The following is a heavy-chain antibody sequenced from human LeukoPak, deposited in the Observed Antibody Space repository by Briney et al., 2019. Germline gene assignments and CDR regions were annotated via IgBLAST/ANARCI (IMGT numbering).Heavy chain of an antibody. CDR2: INAGGTAT. D-gene: IGHD3-10*01. V-gene: IGHV3-23*01. CDR1: GFSFSTYA. Sequence: GGSLRLSCAASGFSFSTYAMNWVRQAPGKGLEWVSCINAGGTATYYADSVKGRFTTSRDNSKNTLDLQMNSLRAEDTAVYFCAKASGSGYGSDYFAYWGQGTLVTVSS. J-gene: IGHJ4*02. CDR3: AKASGSGYGSDYFAY.